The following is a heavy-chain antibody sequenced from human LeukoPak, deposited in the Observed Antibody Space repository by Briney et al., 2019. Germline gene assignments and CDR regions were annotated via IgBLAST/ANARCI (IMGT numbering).Heavy chain of an antibody. D-gene: IGHD2/OR15-2a*01. Sequence: ASVKVSCKVSGYTLTEVSMHWVRQAPGKGLEWMGGFDPEDGETIYAQKFQGRVTMTEDTSTDTAYMELSSLRSEDTAVYYCATDQYLRGTEYFQHWGQGTLVTVSS. CDR2: FDPEDGET. V-gene: IGHV1-24*01. CDR3: ATDQYLRGTEYFQH. CDR1: GYTLTEVS. J-gene: IGHJ1*01.